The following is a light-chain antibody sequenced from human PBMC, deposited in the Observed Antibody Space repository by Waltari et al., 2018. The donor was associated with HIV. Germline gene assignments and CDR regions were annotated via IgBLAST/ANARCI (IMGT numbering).Light chain of an antibody. Sequence: QSALTQPASVSGSPGQSVTISCTGPTINYNSVSWYQQHPAKAPKLIIFEGTYRFSGSKSGNTASLTISGLQGEDEAHYYCSSYTASGSVIFGGGTNLTVL. V-gene: IGLV2-14*03. J-gene: IGLJ2*01. CDR1: TINYNS. CDR3: SSYTASGSVI. CDR2: EG.